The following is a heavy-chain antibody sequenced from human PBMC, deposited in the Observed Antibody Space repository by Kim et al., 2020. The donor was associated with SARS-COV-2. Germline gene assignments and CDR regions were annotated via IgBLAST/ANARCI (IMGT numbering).Heavy chain of an antibody. CDR2: ISAYSGNT. J-gene: IGHJ4*02. D-gene: IGHD5-12*01. V-gene: IGHV1-18*01. CDR3: ARDSGYSGYMYYFDY. CDR1: GYTFTSYG. Sequence: ASVKVSCKASGYTFTSYGISWVRQAPGQGLEWMGWISAYSGNTNYAQKLQGRFTMTTDTSTSTAYMELRSLRSDDTAVYYCARDSGYSGYMYYFDYWGQGTLVTVSS.